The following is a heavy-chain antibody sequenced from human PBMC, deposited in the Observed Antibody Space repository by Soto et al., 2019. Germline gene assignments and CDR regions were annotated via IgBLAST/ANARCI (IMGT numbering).Heavy chain of an antibody. D-gene: IGHD3-22*01. CDR1: VFNFKSYS. CDR3: AKLMIGVGSTSAFDF. J-gene: IGHJ3*01. V-gene: IGHV3-23*01. Sequence: GGSVRLSCAASVFNFKSYSMTWVRQAPGKGLEWVSSISGSGGSTWYADSVKGRFSISRDNSKNTLYLQMSRLRADDTALYYCAKLMIGVGSTSAFDFWGQGTMVTVSS. CDR2: ISGSGGST.